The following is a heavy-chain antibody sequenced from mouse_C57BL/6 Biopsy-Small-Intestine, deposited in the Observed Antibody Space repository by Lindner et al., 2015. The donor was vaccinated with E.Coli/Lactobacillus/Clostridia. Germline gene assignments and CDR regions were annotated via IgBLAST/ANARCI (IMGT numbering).Heavy chain of an antibody. CDR1: GFNIKDYY. CDR2: IDPEDGDT. CDR3: TPFLLRGAMDY. D-gene: IGHD1-1*01. J-gene: IGHJ4*01. Sequence: VQLQESGAELVRPGASVKLSCTASGFNIKDYYMHWVKQRPEQGLEWIGRIDPEDGDTEYAPKFQGKATMTADTYSNTAYLQLSSLTSEDTAVYYCTPFLLRGAMDYWGQGTSVTVSS. V-gene: IGHV14-1*01.